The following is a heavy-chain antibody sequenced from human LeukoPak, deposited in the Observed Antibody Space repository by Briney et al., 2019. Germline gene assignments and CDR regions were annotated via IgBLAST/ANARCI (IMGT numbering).Heavy chain of an antibody. D-gene: IGHD1-26*01. V-gene: IGHV1-46*01. J-gene: IGHJ3*02. CDR3: AREGGLIVGAKRRAFDI. CDR2: INPSGGST. Sequence: ASVKVSCKASGYTFTSYYMHWVRQAPGQGLEWMGIINPSGGSTSYAQKFQGRGTMTRDTSTSTVYMELSSLRSEDTAVYYCAREGGLIVGAKRRAFDIWGQGTMVTVSS. CDR1: GYTFTSYY.